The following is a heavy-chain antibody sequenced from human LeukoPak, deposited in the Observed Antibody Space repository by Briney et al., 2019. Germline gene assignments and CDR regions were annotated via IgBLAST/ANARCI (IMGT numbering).Heavy chain of an antibody. CDR2: INSNSGGI. CDR1: GYTFTDCY. D-gene: IGHD6-6*01. J-gene: IGHJ4*02. V-gene: IGHV1-2*02. CDR3: ARTSIAARRADFDS. Sequence: ASVKVSCKASGYTFTDCYIHWVRQAPGQGLEWMGWINSNSGGISYAQKFQGRVTLTRDTPTRTAYMELNSLTSDDTAVYYCARTSIAARRADFDSWGQGTVVTVSS.